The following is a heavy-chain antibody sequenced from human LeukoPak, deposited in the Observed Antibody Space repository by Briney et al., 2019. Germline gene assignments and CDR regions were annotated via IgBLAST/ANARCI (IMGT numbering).Heavy chain of an antibody. CDR1: GASMNGHY. V-gene: IGHV4-59*11. D-gene: IGHD3-3*01. Sequence: PSETLSLTCSVSGASMNGHYWTWIRLSPGKGLEWIGYISDSGSTSYNPSLRSRVIMALEASKTEFSLRLNSVTVADTAVYYCARVFRGAVTSNWFDPWGRGTLVTVSS. CDR2: ISDSGST. J-gene: IGHJ5*02. CDR3: ARVFRGAVTSNWFDP.